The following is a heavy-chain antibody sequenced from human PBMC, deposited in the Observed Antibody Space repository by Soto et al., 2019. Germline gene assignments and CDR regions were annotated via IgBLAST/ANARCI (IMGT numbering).Heavy chain of an antibody. CDR1: GYTFTSYD. CDR2: MNPNSGNT. CDR3: ARAPSIAARYYFDY. J-gene: IGHJ4*02. V-gene: IGHV1-8*01. D-gene: IGHD6-6*01. Sequence: QVQMVQSGAEVKKPGASVKVSCKAAGYTFTSYDINWVRQATGQGLEWMGWMNPNSGNTGYAQKFQGRVTMTRNTSISTAYMELSSLRSEDTAVYYCARAPSIAARYYFDYWGQGTLVTVSS.